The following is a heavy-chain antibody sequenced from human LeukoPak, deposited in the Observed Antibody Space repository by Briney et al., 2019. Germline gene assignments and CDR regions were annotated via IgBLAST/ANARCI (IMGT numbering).Heavy chain of an antibody. D-gene: IGHD1-14*01. CDR3: ARGLAASRNYYYYYYMDV. CDR1: GGSISSGSYY. CDR2: IYTSGST. V-gene: IGHV4-61*02. Sequence: SETLSLTCTVSGGSISSGSYYWSWIRHPARNGLECIARIYTSGSTNYNPSPKSRVTISVDTSKNQFSLKLSSVTAADTAVYYCARGLAASRNYYYYYYMDVWGKGTTVTVSS. J-gene: IGHJ6*03.